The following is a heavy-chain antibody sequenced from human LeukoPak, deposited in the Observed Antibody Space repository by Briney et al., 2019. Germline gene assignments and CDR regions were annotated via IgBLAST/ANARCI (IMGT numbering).Heavy chain of an antibody. CDR2: IKQDGSEK. CDR3: ARVPYYYDSSGYYFDY. J-gene: IGHJ4*02. D-gene: IGHD3-22*01. V-gene: IGHV3-7*04. Sequence: GGSLRLSCAASGFTFSSYWMSWVRQAPGKGLEWVANIKQDGSEKYYVDSVKGRFTISRDNAKKSLYLEMNSLRAEDTAVYYCARVPYYYDSSGYYFDYWGQGTLVTV. CDR1: GFTFSSYW.